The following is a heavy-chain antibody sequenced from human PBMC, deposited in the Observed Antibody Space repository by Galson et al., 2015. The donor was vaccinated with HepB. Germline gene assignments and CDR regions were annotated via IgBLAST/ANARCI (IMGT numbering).Heavy chain of an antibody. CDR3: AKDRGVAPAAMKLFDY. CDR1: GFTFSSYA. J-gene: IGHJ4*02. V-gene: IGHV3-23*01. Sequence: SLRLSCAASGFTFSSYAMSWVRQAPGKGLEWVSVISSSGSTIYYAESVKGRFTISRDNAKNTLYLQMNSLRAEDTAVYYCAKDRGVAPAAMKLFDYWGQGTLVTVSS. CDR2: ISSSGSTI. D-gene: IGHD2-2*01.